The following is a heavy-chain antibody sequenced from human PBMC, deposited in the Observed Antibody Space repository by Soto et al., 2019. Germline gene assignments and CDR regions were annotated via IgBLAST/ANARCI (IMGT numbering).Heavy chain of an antibody. D-gene: IGHD3-16*01. CDR2: INAGNGNT. Sequence: SVKVCFKASGYPFTSYAMHFVRQAPGQRLEWMGWINAGNGNTKYSQKFQGRVTITRDTSASTAYMELSSLRSEDTAVYYCARSGGVSLGAFDIWGQGTMVTVSS. CDR1: GYPFTSYA. CDR3: ARSGGVSLGAFDI. V-gene: IGHV1-3*01. J-gene: IGHJ3*02.